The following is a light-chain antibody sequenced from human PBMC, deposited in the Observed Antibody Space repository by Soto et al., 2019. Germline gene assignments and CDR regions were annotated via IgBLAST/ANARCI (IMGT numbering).Light chain of an antibody. Sequence: DIVLTQSPSTLSASPGERATLSCRAGQTIYSNVAWYQQRPGQAPRLLIYRASTRATGVPARFSGSGSGTEFTLTISGLQSEDFALYYCQQYQTLWTFGQGTKVDIK. CDR3: QQYQTLWT. CDR2: RAS. V-gene: IGKV3-15*01. J-gene: IGKJ1*01. CDR1: QTIYSN.